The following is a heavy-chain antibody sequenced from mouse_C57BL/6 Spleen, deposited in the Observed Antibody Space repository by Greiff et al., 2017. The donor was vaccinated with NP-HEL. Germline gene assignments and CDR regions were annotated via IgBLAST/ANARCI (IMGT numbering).Heavy chain of an antibody. CDR1: GYTFTSYW. CDR3: ARGHYDYDGFAY. CDR2: IDPSDSYT. J-gene: IGHJ3*01. D-gene: IGHD2-4*01. V-gene: IGHV1-69*01. Sequence: QVQLQQPGAELVKPGASVKLSCKASGYTFTSYWMHWVKQRPGQGLEWIGEIDPSDSYTNYNQKFKGKSTLTVDKSSSTAYMQLSSLTSEDSAVYYCARGHYDYDGFAYWGQGTLFTVSA.